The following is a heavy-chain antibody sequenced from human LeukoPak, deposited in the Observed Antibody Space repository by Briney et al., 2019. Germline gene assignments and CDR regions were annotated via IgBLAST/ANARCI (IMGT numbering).Heavy chain of an antibody. CDR1: GFTFSTYG. J-gene: IGHJ4*02. D-gene: IGHD6-19*01. CDR2: IKQDGSEK. Sequence: GRSLRLSCAASGFTFSTYGMSWVRQAPGKGLEWVASIKQDGSEKNYVDSVKGRFTISRDNARNSLSLQMNSLRAEDTAVFYCARDKQGSFIYWGQGTLVTVSS. V-gene: IGHV3-7*01. CDR3: ARDKQGSFIY.